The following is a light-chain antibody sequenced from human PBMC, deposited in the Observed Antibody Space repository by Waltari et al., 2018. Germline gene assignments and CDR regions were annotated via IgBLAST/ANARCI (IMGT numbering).Light chain of an antibody. Sequence: VMTQSPATLSLFPGERAVLSCWASQSIETNLAWFQQKPGQAPRLLTSGASTRAPNVPTGFRGSGSGTAFTLTISSLQSEDFAVYYCQQYNNWPPWTVGRGTNVEIQ. CDR3: QQYNNWPPWT. CDR1: QSIETN. CDR2: GAS. J-gene: IGKJ1*01. V-gene: IGKV3-15*01.